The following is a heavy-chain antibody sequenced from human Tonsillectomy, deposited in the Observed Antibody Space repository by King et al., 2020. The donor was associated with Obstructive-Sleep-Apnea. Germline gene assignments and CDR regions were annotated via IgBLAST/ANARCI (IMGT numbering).Heavy chain of an antibody. CDR2: ISSNDNYI. V-gene: IGHV3-21*01. Sequence: VQLVESGGGLVKPGGSLRLSCAASGFTFSTYTMNWVRQAPGKGLEWVSSISSNDNYIYYADSLRGRFTISRDNAKKSLYLQMNSLRAEDTAVYYCAREESRDLEWSPPNLDYWGQGTLVTVSS. CDR3: AREESRDLEWSPPNLDY. D-gene: IGHD3-3*01. CDR1: GFTFSTYT. J-gene: IGHJ4*02.